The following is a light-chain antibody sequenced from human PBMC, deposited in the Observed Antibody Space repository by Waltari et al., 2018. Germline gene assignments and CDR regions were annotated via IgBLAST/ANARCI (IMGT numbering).Light chain of an antibody. Sequence: DIVMTQSPDSLAVSLGERATINCKSSQSVLFSSNSKNYLAWYQQKPGQPPKLLLYWASTRESGVPDRFSGSGAGTDFTRTITSMQPDDFATYYCQHYKNFPLTFGGGTNVEV. V-gene: IGKV4-1*01. CDR2: WAS. CDR1: QSVLFSSNSKNY. J-gene: IGKJ4*01. CDR3: QHYKNFPLT.